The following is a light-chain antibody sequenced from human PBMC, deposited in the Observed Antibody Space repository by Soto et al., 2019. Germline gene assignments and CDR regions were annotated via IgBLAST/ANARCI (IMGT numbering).Light chain of an antibody. CDR2: EVT. Sequence: QSALTQPASVSGSPGQSITISCTGTTSDIGGYNYVSWYQQHAGKAPQLMIYEVTNRPPGISNRFSGSKSAYTASLTISRLQAADEADYYCASYSDTARVVFGGGTKLTVL. J-gene: IGLJ2*01. V-gene: IGLV2-14*01. CDR1: TSDIGGYNY. CDR3: ASYSDTARVV.